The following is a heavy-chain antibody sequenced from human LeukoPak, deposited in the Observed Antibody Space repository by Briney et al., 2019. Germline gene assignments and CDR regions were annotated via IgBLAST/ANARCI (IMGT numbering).Heavy chain of an antibody. CDR1: GYTFTDYY. J-gene: IGHJ4*02. D-gene: IGHD5-18*01. Sequence: ASVKISCKASGYTFTDYYMYWMRQAPGQGPECMGVIHPSGGSTTYAQKFQGRVTLTKDTATSTVYIELSSLRSDDTAVYYCARMAMDPAMVTNFFDLWGQGTLLTVSA. CDR2: IHPSGGST. V-gene: IGHV1-46*01. CDR3: ARMAMDPAMVTNFFDL.